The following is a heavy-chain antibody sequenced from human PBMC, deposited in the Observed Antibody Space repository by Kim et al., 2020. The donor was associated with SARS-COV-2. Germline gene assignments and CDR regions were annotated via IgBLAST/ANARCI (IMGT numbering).Heavy chain of an antibody. CDR3: ARQGWGAGYNLDS. Sequence: GGSLRLSCVASEFSFSTSPMHWVRQAPGKGLEWVALISPDGSNEYYADSVRGRFTISRDNSKNTLYLQMNSLRSEDTAVYYCARQGWGAGYNLDSWGQGT. D-gene: IGHD5-12*01. CDR2: ISPDGSNE. CDR1: EFSFSTSP. V-gene: IGHV3-30*04. J-gene: IGHJ5*01.